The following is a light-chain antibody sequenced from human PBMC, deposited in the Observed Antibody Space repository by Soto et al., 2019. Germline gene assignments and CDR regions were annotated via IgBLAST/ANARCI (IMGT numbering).Light chain of an antibody. J-gene: IGLJ1*01. CDR1: SSDVGAYNY. V-gene: IGLV2-14*01. CDR3: SSYTSSSTFV. CDR2: EVS. Sequence: QAVVTQPASVSGSPGQSITISCTGTSSDVGAYNYVSWYQHHPGKAPKLIIYEVSNRPSGLSNRFSGSKSGNTASLTISGLQAEDEADYYCSSYTSSSTFVFGTGTKLTVL.